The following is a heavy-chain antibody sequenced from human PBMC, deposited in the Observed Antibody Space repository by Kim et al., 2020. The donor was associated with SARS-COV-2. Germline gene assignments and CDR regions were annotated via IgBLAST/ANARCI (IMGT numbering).Heavy chain of an antibody. D-gene: IGHD6-19*01. Sequence: GGSLRLSCAASGFTFSDYYMSWIRQAPGKGLEWVSYISSSGSTIYYADSVKGRFTISRDNAKNSLYLQMNSLRAEDTAVYYCARDLYPIAVAGTNYYYYYGMDVGGQGTTVPVSS. CDR3: ARDLYPIAVAGTNYYYYYGMDV. J-gene: IGHJ6*02. CDR1: GFTFSDYY. CDR2: ISSSGSTI. V-gene: IGHV3-11*04.